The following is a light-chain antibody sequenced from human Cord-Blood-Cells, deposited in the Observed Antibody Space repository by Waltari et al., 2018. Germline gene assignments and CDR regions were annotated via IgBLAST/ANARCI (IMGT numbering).Light chain of an antibody. J-gene: IGKJ2*01. Sequence: DIVMTQSPDSLAVSLGERATINCKSSQSVLYSSNNKNYLAWYQHKPGQPPKLLMYWASTRESGVPDRFSGSGSGTDFTLTISSLQAEDVAVYYCQQYYSTPPTFGQGTKLEIK. CDR1: QSVLYSSNNKNY. CDR2: WAS. V-gene: IGKV4-1*01. CDR3: QQYYSTPPT.